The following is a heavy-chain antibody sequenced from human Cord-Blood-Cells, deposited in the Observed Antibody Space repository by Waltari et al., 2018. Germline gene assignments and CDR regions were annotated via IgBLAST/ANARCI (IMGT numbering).Heavy chain of an antibody. J-gene: IGHJ3*02. CDR1: GGTFSSYA. D-gene: IGHD2-8*01. CDR2: IIPIFGTA. V-gene: IGHV1-69*01. CDR3: ASPLGVGYCTNGVCYDAFDI. Sequence: QVQLVQSGAEVKKPGSSVKVSCQASGGTFSSYAISWVRQAPGQGLEWMGGIIPIFGTANYAQKFQGRVTITADESTSTAYMELSSLRSEDTAVYYCASPLGVGYCTNGVCYDAFDIWGQGTMVTVSS.